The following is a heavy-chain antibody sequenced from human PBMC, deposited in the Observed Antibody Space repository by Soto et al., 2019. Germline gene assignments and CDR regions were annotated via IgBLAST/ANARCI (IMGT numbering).Heavy chain of an antibody. J-gene: IGHJ4*02. D-gene: IGHD3-10*01. CDR1: GYTFTSYA. V-gene: IGHV1-3*01. CDR3: ARGWGGPGSYSDY. Sequence: QVQLVQSGAEVKKPGASVKVSCKASGYTFTSYAIHWVRQAPGQRLEWMGWINAGNGNTKYSQKFQGRVTITRDTSGSTAYMERRSLGFKDMTVYYCARGWGGPGSYSDYWGQGTLVTVSS. CDR2: INAGNGNT.